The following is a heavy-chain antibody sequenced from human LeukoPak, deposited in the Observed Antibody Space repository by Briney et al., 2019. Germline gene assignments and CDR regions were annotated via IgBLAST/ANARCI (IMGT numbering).Heavy chain of an antibody. CDR3: ATSSRAARRPYYFDY. Sequence: HAATLKVSCTVSGYTINGLSMHWLRQAPGKGLEWIGGFYPADGEKIYAQKFQGIATMTEDPSTDLSYRKLSCLRSEATAVYYCATSSRAARRPYYFDYWGQGTLVTVS. D-gene: IGHD6-6*01. V-gene: IGHV1-24*01. J-gene: IGHJ4*02. CDR2: FYPADGEK. CDR1: GYTINGLS.